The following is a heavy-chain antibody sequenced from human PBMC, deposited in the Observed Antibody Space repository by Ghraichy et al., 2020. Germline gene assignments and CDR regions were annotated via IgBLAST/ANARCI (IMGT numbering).Heavy chain of an antibody. CDR3: ARATIRDGMDV. J-gene: IGHJ6*02. D-gene: IGHD5-12*01. V-gene: IGHV4-34*01. Sequence: SETLSLTCAVYGGSFRGYSWTWSRQPPGKGLEWIGELNHSGSTNYNPSLKSRVTISGDTSKNQVSLKLRSVTAADTAVYYCARATIRDGMDVWGQGTTVTVS. CDR1: GGSFRGYS. CDR2: LNHSGST.